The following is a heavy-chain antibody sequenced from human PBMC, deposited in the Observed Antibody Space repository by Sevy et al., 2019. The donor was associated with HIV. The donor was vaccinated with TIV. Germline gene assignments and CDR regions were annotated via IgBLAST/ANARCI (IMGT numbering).Heavy chain of an antibody. J-gene: IGHJ4*02. CDR2: ISNNGGRT. V-gene: IGHV3-23*01. CDR1: GFTFSRYA. CDR3: AKGTSDTSGYFSKFDY. D-gene: IGHD3-22*01. Sequence: GGSLRLSCTIAGFTFSRYAMSWVRQAPGKGLEWVSTISNNGGRTNYADFVKGRFTVSRDNSNNTLFLQLNSVRVEDTATYYCAKGTSDTSGYFSKFDYWGQGTRVTVSS.